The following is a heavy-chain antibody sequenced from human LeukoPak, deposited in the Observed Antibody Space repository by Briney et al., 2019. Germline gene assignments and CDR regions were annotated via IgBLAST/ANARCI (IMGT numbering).Heavy chain of an antibody. CDR2: IYYSGST. J-gene: IGHJ3*02. CDR1: CGSISSYY. CDR3: AREGYVEMATSDAFDI. V-gene: IGHV4-59*01. Sequence: SETLSLTCTVSCGSISSYYWSWIRQPPGKGPEWIGYIYYSGSTNYNPSLKSRVTISVDTSKNQFSLKLSSVTAADTAVYYCAREGYVEMATSDAFDIWGQGTMVTVSS. D-gene: IGHD5-24*01.